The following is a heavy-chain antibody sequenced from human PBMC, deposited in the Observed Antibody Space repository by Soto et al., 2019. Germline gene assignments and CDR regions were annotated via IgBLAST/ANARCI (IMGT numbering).Heavy chain of an antibody. CDR1: GFTFGDYA. Sequence: EVQLVESGGGLVQPGRSLRLSCTASGFTFGDYAMTWVRQAPGKGLEWVGFIRNKAYGGTTEYAASVKGRFTISRDDSKSIAYLQMNSLKTEDTAVYYCTRARVYGCNHLFAYWGQGTLATVFS. D-gene: IGHD4-17*01. CDR3: TRARVYGCNHLFAY. V-gene: IGHV3-49*04. CDR2: IRNKAYGGTT. J-gene: IGHJ4*02.